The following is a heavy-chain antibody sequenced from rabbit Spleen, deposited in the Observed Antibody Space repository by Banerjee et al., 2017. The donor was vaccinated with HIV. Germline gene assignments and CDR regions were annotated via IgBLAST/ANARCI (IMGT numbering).Heavy chain of an antibody. D-gene: IGHD1-1*01. J-gene: IGHJ4*01. V-gene: IGHV1S45*01. CDR1: GVSFSDKDV. Sequence: EQLEESGGGLVKPEGSLTLTCKASGVSFSDKDVMCWVRQAPGKGLEWIACIYAGSSSSTYYASWAKGRFTISKTSSTTVTLQMTGLTAADTATYFCARSDSTSGDFDLWGPGTLVTVS. CDR2: IYAGSSSST. CDR3: ARSDSTSGDFDL.